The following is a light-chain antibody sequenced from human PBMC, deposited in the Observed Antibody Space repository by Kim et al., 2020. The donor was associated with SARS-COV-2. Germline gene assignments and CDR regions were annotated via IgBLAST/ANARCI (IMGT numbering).Light chain of an antibody. V-gene: IGKV1-5*03. CDR3: QQYHTHST. CDR1: QRVLNW. CDR2: KAF. Sequence: PASVGDTVTITFRASQRVLNWVAWYQQKPGQVPRLLIEKAFHLQSGVPGRFGGSISGTEFTLTITTLQPDDFATYYCQQYHTHSTFGQGTKVDIK. J-gene: IGKJ1*01.